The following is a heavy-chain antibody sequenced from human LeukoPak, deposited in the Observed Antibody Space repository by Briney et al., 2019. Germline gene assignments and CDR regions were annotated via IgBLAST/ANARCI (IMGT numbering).Heavy chain of an antibody. CDR1: GGSISSGSYY. CDR2: IYTSGST. V-gene: IGHV4-61*02. Sequence: PSETLSLTCTVSGGSISSGSYYWSWIRQPAGKGLEWIGRIYTSGSTNYNPSLKSRVTISVDTSKNQFSLKLSSVTAADTAVFYCARYTFAAAWFDPWGQGTLVTVSS. J-gene: IGHJ5*02. CDR3: ARYTFAAAWFDP. D-gene: IGHD6-13*01.